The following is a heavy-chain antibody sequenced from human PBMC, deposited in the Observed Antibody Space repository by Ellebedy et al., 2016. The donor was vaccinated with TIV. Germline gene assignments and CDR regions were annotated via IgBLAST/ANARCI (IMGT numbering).Heavy chain of an antibody. CDR1: GYTFTSYG. V-gene: IGHV1-18*04. J-gene: IGHJ4*02. CDR2: ISTQNGNT. CDR3: ARDWYFYGTGSALGN. D-gene: IGHD3-10*01. Sequence: AASVKVSCKASGYTFTSYGISWARQAPGQGLEWMGWISTQNGNTNYAQKFQGRVTMTTDTSTRTAYMELRSLRFDDTAVYYCARDWYFYGTGSALGNWGQGTLVTVSS.